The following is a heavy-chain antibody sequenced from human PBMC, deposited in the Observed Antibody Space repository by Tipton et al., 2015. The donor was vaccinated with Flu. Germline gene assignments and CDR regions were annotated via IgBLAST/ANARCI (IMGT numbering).Heavy chain of an antibody. J-gene: IGHJ3*02. CDR3: ARDSQYYDSSGYYPDAFDI. CDR2: ISSSGSTI. V-gene: IGHV3-11*01. D-gene: IGHD3-22*01. CDR1: GFTFSDYY. Sequence: SLRLSCAASGFTFSDYYMSWIRQAPGKGLEWVSYISSSGSTIYYADPVKGRFTISRDNAKNSLYLQMNSLRAEDTAVYYCARDSQYYDSSGYYPDAFDIWGQGTMVTVSS.